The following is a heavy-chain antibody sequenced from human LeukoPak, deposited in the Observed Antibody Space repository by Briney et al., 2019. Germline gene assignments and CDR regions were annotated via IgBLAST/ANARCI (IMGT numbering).Heavy chain of an antibody. CDR2: IKQDGSEK. CDR1: GFTFSSYW. D-gene: IGHD3-10*01. V-gene: IGHV3-7*01. Sequence: PGGSLRLSCAASGFTFSSYWMSWVRQAPGKGLEWVANIKQDGSEKYYVDSVKGRFTISRDNAKNTLYLQMNSLRVEDTAVYYCARDYGRSRDYGMDVWGPGTTVTVSS. J-gene: IGHJ6*02. CDR3: ARDYGRSRDYGMDV.